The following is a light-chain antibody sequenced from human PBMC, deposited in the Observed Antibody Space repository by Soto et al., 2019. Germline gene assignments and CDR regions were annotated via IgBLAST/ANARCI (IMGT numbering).Light chain of an antibody. V-gene: IGKV1D-8*01. CDR3: QQHYLFPHT. CDR2: ASS. CDR1: QVISNN. J-gene: IGKJ2*01. Sequence: VIWITQSPSLVSASTGDRVTISCRTSQVISNNLVWYQQKPGKAPELLIYASSTLHSGVPSRFSGSGSGTDFTLTISSLQSEDFATYYCQQHYLFPHTFGQGTKLEIK.